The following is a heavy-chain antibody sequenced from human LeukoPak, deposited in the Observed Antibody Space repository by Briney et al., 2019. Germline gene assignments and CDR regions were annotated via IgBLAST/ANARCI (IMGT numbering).Heavy chain of an antibody. D-gene: IGHD3-16*02. CDR3: ARGPIMITFGGVIVTPTYFDY. Sequence: SETLSLTCTVSGGSISSYYWSWIRQPPGKGLEWIGYIYYSGSTNYNPSLKSRVTISVDTSKNQFSLKLSSVTAADTAVYYCARGPIMITFGGVIVTPTYFDYWGQGTLVTVSS. CDR1: GGSISSYY. J-gene: IGHJ4*02. CDR2: IYYSGST. V-gene: IGHV4-59*12.